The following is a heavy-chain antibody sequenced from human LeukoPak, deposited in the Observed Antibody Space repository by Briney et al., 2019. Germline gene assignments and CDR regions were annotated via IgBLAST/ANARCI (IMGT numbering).Heavy chain of an antibody. J-gene: IGHJ4*02. D-gene: IGHD3-22*01. CDR3: ARAPLGPYFENSGTTFDY. CDR1: GYTFTSYD. Sequence: ASVTVSCKASGYTFTSYDIYWVRQAAGQGLEWMGWMNPNTGNTDFAQKFKGRVTVTRDTSTSTAYMELSSLTSDDTAVYYCARAPLGPYFENSGTTFDYWGQGALVTVSS. CDR2: MNPNTGNT. V-gene: IGHV1-8*01.